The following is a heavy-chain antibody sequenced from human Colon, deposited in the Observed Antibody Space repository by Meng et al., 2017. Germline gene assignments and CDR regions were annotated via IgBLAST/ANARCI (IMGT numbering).Heavy chain of an antibody. V-gene: IGHV4-34*01. J-gene: IGHJ5*02. CDR2: INHSGST. D-gene: IGHD6-19*01. CDR3: ARERLSSGWYGGRWFDP. CDR1: GGSCSGYY. Sequence: QVHLQQWGSGLLKPAETPFPTWAVYGGSCSGYYWSWIRQPPGKGLEWIGEINHSGSTNYNPSLKSRVTISVDTSKNQFSLKLSSVTAADTAVYYCARERLSSGWYGGRWFDPWGQGTLVTVSS.